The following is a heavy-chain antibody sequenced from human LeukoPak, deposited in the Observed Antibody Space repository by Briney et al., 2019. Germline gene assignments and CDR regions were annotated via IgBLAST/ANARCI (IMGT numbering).Heavy chain of an antibody. D-gene: IGHD1-26*01. V-gene: IGHV4-39*01. J-gene: IGHJ4*02. CDR2: MYYSGST. CDR3: ARTVWGLHYFDY. CDR1: SGSISNSSYF. Sequence: SETLSLTCTVSSGSISNSSYFRGWIRQPPGKGLEWIGNMYYSGSTYCNPSLKSRVTISVDTSKSQFSLKLSSVTAADTAIYYCARTVWGLHYFDYWGQGTLVTVSS.